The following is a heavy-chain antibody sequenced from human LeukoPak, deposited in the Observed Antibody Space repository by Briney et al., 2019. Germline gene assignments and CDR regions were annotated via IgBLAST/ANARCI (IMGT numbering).Heavy chain of an antibody. V-gene: IGHV1-69*05. CDR1: GGTFSSYA. CDR2: IISIFGTA. D-gene: IGHD3-10*01. Sequence: ASVKVSCKASGGTFSSYAISWVRQAPGQGLEWMGGIISIFGTANYAQKFQGRVTITTDESTSTAYMELSSLRSEDTAVYYCARDLSHGEFVYWGQGTLVTVSS. CDR3: ARDLSHGEFVY. J-gene: IGHJ4*02.